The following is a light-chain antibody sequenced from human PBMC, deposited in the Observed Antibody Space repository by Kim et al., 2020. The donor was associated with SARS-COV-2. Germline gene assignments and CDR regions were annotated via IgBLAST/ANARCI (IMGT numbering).Light chain of an antibody. J-gene: IGLJ3*02. V-gene: IGLV2-11*01. CDR1: SSDVGGYNE. CDR2: DVS. CDR3: CSYAGSYTWV. Sequence: GQSVTSSCTGTSSDVGGYNEVSWYQQHPGKAPKLMIYDVSKRPSGVPDRFSGSKSGNTASLTISGLQAEDEADYYCCSYAGSYTWVFGGGTQLTVL.